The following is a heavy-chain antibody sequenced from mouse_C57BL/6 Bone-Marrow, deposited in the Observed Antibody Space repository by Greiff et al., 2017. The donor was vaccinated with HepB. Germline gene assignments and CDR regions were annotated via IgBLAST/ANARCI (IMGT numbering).Heavy chain of an antibody. D-gene: IGHD2-5*01. CDR1: GFNIKDDY. V-gene: IGHV14-4*01. Sequence: EVQLQQSGAELVRPGASVKLSCTASGFNIKDDYMHWVKQRPEQGLEWIGWIDPENGDTEYASKFQGKATITADTSSNTAYLQLSSLTSEDTAVYYCTKDSNYSYYYAMDYWGQGTSVTVSS. CDR3: TKDSNYSYYYAMDY. CDR2: IDPENGDT. J-gene: IGHJ4*01.